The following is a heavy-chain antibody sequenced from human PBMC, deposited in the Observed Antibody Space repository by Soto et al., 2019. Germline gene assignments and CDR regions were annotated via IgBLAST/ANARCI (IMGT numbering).Heavy chain of an antibody. J-gene: IGHJ5*02. Sequence: SETLSLTCAVYGGSFSGYFWSWLRQPPGKGLGWLAEANDRGIRNYNPSLRGRLTISLDTSKNQFSLRLSSLTSADTAVYYCARGLAPTIFGTVPTPNWFDPWGQGTLVTVSS. V-gene: IGHV4-34*01. CDR2: ANDRGIR. CDR3: ARGLAPTIFGTVPTPNWFDP. CDR1: GGSFSGYF. D-gene: IGHD3-3*01.